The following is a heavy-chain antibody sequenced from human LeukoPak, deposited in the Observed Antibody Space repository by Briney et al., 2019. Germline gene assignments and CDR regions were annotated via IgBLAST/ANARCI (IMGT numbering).Heavy chain of an antibody. CDR1: GFSFSNHV. V-gene: IGHV3-33*01. CDR2: IWSDGNNK. D-gene: IGHD3-10*01. CDR3: TRGPPEYGSGSLFAF. J-gene: IGHJ4*02. Sequence: PGGSLRLSCAASGFSFSNHVMHWVRQAPGKVPEWVSAIWSDGNNKYYAESVKGRFTISRDNSRNTLYLQMNSLRVEDTAVYYCTRGPPEYGSGSLFAFWGQGTLVTVSS.